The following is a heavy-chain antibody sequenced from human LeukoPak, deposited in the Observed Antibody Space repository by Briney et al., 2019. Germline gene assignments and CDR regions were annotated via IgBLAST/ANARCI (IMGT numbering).Heavy chain of an antibody. Sequence: ASVKVSCKASGYTFTSYYMHWVRQAPGQGLGWMGIINPSGGSTSYAQKFQGRVTMTRDTSTSTVYMELSSLRSEDTAVYYCARGHVLLWFGELSDFDYWGQGTLVTVSS. CDR3: ARGHVLLWFGELSDFDY. CDR1: GYTFTSYY. D-gene: IGHD3-10*01. CDR2: INPSGGST. V-gene: IGHV1-46*01. J-gene: IGHJ4*02.